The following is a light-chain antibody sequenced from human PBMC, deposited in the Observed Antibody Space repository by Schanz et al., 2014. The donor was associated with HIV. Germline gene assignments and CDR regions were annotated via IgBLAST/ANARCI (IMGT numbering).Light chain of an antibody. CDR3: QQRSNWPVT. CDR2: GAS. CDR1: QSVSSN. V-gene: IGKV3-15*01. Sequence: EIVMTQSPVTLSVSPGERATLSCRASQSVSSNLAWYQQKPGQAPRLLFYGASTRANGIPARFSGSGSGTDFTLTISSLEPEDFAVYYCQQRSNWPVTFGQGTRLEIK. J-gene: IGKJ5*01.